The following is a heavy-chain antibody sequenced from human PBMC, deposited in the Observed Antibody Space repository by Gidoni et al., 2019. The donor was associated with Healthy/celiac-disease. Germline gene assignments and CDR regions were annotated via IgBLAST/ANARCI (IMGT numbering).Heavy chain of an antibody. CDR1: GCSISSSSYY. V-gene: IGHV4-39*01. Sequence: QLQLQESGPGLVKPSETLSLTCTVSGCSISSSSYYWGWIRQPPGKGLEWIGSIYYSGSTYYNPSLKSRVTISVDTSKNQFSLKLSSVTAADTAVYYCARHLGYCSSTSCYTYWYFDLWGRGTLVTVSS. CDR3: ARHLGYCSSTSCYTYWYFDL. D-gene: IGHD2-2*01. CDR2: IYYSGST. J-gene: IGHJ2*01.